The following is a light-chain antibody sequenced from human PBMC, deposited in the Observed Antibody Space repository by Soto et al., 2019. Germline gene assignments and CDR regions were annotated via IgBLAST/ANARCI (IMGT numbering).Light chain of an antibody. J-gene: IGKJ2*01. CDR3: QQYGNSPPYT. CDR2: GAS. Sequence: EIVLTQSPATLSLSPGERATLSCRASQSVSRSYLAWYQQKPGQAPRLLIYGASSRATGIPDRFSGSGSGTDFTLTISRLEPEDFAVYYCQQYGNSPPYTFGQGTKLEIK. V-gene: IGKV3-20*01. CDR1: QSVSRSY.